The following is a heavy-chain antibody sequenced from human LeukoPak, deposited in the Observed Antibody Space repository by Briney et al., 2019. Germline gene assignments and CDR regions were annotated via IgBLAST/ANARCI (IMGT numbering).Heavy chain of an antibody. J-gene: IGHJ4*02. Sequence: PGGSLRRSCAASGFTCSSYAMSWVRKAPGKGLEWVSAISGSGGSTYYADSGKVRFTISRDNSKNTLYLQMNSLRAEDTAVYYCAKDQVGCISSSCYEVDYWGQGTLVTVSS. V-gene: IGHV3-23*01. CDR1: GFTCSSYA. CDR3: AKDQVGCISSSCYEVDY. D-gene: IGHD2-2*01. CDR2: ISGSGGST.